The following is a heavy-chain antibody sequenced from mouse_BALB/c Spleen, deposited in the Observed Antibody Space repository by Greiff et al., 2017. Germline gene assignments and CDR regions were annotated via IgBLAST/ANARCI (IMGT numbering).Heavy chain of an antibody. J-gene: IGHJ2*01. CDR2: IYPSDSYT. V-gene: IGHV1-69*02. CDR1: GYTFTSYW. CDR3: TRTTVVGDYFDY. D-gene: IGHD1-1*01. Sequence: QVQLKQPGAELVRPGASVKLSCKASGYTFTSYWINWVKQRPGQGLEWIGNIYPSDSYTNYNQKFKDKATLTVDKSSSTAYMQLSSPTSEDSAVYYCTRTTVVGDYFDYWGQGTTLTVSS.